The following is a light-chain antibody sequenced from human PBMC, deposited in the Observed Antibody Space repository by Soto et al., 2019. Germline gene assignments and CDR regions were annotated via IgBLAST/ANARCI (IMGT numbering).Light chain of an antibody. CDR3: QQYGSSPPYT. CDR1: QGVSSNN. V-gene: IGKV3-20*01. CDR2: GAS. J-gene: IGKJ2*01. Sequence: EIVLTQSPGTLSLSPGEAATLSCRASQGVSSNNLAWCQQKPGRAPRLLIFGASNRASDIPHRFSGSGSGTDFTLTISRLEPEDFAVYYCQQYGSSPPYTFGQGTKLEIK.